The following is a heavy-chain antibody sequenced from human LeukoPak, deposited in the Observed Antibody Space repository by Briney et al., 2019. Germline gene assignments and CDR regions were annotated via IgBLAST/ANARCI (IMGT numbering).Heavy chain of an antibody. D-gene: IGHD6-19*01. CDR1: GDSVSSNSAA. J-gene: IGHJ3*02. Sequence: SQTLSLTCAISGDSVSSNSAAWNWIRQSPSRGLEWLGRTYYRPKWCNDYAVSVKSRITINPDTSKNQFSLKLSSVTAADTAVYYCARDQAGRGIAVADDAFDIWGQGTMVTVSS. CDR2: TYYRPKWCN. CDR3: ARDQAGRGIAVADDAFDI. V-gene: IGHV6-1*01.